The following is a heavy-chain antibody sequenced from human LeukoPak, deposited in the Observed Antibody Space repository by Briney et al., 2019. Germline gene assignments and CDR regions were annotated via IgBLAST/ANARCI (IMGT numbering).Heavy chain of an antibody. CDR2: INSSGSTI. CDR1: GFTFSSYE. CDR3: ARASTDEDRVLRYFDWFIPTSFDP. J-gene: IGHJ5*02. V-gene: IGHV3-48*03. D-gene: IGHD3-9*01. Sequence: PGGTLRLSCAASGFTFSSYEMNWVRQAPGKGLEWVSYINSSGSTIYYADSVKGRFTISRDNAKNSLYLQMNSLRAEFTAVYYCARASTDEDRVLRYFDWFIPTSFDPWGQGTLVTVSS.